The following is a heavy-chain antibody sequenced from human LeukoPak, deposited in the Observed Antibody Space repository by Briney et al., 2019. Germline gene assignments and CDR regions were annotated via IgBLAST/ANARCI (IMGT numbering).Heavy chain of an antibody. D-gene: IGHD3-22*01. CDR1: GGSLVGSSYY. V-gene: IGHV4-39*01. Sequence: SETLSLTCTVSGGSLVGSSYYWGWIRQPPGKGLDWIGIINYSGNTYYNPSLRSRVSISVDTSRNQFSLNLNSMTASDTAVYYCARGYDYWGQGTLVTVSS. J-gene: IGHJ4*02. CDR2: INYSGNT. CDR3: ARGYDY.